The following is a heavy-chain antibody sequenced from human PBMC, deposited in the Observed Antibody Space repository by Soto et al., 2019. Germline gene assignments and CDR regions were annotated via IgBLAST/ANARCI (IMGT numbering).Heavy chain of an antibody. Sequence: PGGSLRLPCAASGFTFDSYAMTWVRQAPGMGLEWVASITSSSSDIYYADSLKGRFTISRDNAKNSLFLQMNSLRADDTAVYYCARDRHSGFDLKNWGQGTLVTVSS. V-gene: IGHV3-21*01. CDR3: ARDRHSGFDLKN. J-gene: IGHJ4*02. CDR1: GFTFDSYA. D-gene: IGHD5-12*01. CDR2: ITSSSSDI.